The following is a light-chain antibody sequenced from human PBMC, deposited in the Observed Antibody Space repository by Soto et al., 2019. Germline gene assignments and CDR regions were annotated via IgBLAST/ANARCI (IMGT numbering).Light chain of an antibody. J-gene: IGKJ4*01. V-gene: IGKV3D-15*01. Sequence: ETVMTQSPATLSVSPGERATLSCRATQSVSSNLAWYQQKPGQAPRLLIYDASARATGIPARFSGSRSGTESTLTINSLQSEDFAVYYCQRYNNWPLTFGGGTKVDIK. CDR3: QRYNNWPLT. CDR1: QSVSSN. CDR2: DAS.